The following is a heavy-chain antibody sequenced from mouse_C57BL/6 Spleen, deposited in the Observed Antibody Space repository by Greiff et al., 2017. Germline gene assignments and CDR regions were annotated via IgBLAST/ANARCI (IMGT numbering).Heavy chain of an antibody. CDR3: AREATVVARYFDV. V-gene: IGHV5-6*01. D-gene: IGHD1-1*01. CDR1: GFTFSSYG. J-gene: IGHJ1*03. CDR2: ISSGGSYT. Sequence: EVKLEESGGDLVKPGGSLKLSCAASGFTFSSYGMSWVRQTPDKRLEWVATISSGGSYTYYPDSVKGRFTISRDNAKNTLYLQMSSLKSEDTAMYYCAREATVVARYFDVWGTGTTVTVSS.